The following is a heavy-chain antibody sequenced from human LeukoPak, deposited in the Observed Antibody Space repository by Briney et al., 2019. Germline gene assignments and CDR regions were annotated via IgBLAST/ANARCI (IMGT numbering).Heavy chain of an antibody. Sequence: PGGSLRLSCATSGFTFSGYSMNWVRQAPGKGREWVSYISSSSINIHYGDSVKGRFTISRDNAENSLYLQMNSLRAEDTAVYYCARDSIQLWPNAIDFWGQGTLVTVSS. D-gene: IGHD1-1*01. CDR2: ISSSSINI. J-gene: IGHJ4*02. V-gene: IGHV3-48*01. CDR1: GFTFSGYS. CDR3: ARDSIQLWPNAIDF.